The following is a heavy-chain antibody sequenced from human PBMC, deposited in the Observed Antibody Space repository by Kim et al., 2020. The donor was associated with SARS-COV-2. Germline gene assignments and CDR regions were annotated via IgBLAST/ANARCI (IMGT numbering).Heavy chain of an antibody. J-gene: IGHJ1*01. Sequence: GGSLRLSCAASGFTFSSYWMSWVRQAPGKVLEWVANIKQDGSEKYYVDSVKGRFTISRDNAKNSLYLQMNSLRAEDTAVYYCARASTGYSSGWYFEYFQHWGQGTLVTVSS. D-gene: IGHD6-19*01. CDR1: GFTFSSYW. V-gene: IGHV3-7*03. CDR2: IKQDGSEK. CDR3: ARASTGYSSGWYFEYFQH.